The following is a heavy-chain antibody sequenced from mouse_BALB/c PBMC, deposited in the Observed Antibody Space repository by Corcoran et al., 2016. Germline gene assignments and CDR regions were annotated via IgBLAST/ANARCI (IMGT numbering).Heavy chain of an antibody. CDR1: GYTFSSYW. D-gene: IGHD1-1*02. CDR2: ILPGSGGT. CDR3: ANLLWAMDY. Sequence: QVQLQQSGAELMKPGASVKISCKATGYTFSSYWIEWVKQRPGHGLEWIGEILPGSGGTNYNEKFKGKATFTADTSSNTAYMQLSSLTSEDSAVYYCANLLWAMDYWCQGTAVTGSS. J-gene: IGHJ4*01. V-gene: IGHV1-9*01.